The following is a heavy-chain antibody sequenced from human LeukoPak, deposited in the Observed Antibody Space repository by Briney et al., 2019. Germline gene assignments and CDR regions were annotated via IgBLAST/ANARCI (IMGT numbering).Heavy chain of an antibody. CDR2: ISGSGGST. V-gene: IGHV3-23*01. CDR3: AKGVEMATIGWYFDL. Sequence: GGSLRLSCAASGFTFSSYAMSWVRQAPGKGLEWVSAISGSGGSTYYADSVKGRFTISRDNSKNTLYLQMNSLRAEDTAVYYCAKGVEMATIGWYFDLWGRGTLVTVSS. J-gene: IGHJ2*01. CDR1: GFTFSSYA. D-gene: IGHD5-24*01.